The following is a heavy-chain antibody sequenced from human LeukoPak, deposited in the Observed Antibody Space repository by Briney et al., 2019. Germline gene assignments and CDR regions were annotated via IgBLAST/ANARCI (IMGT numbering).Heavy chain of an antibody. Sequence: GGSLRLSCAASGFTFSGYAMSWVRQAPGKGLEWVSYISSSGSTIYYADSVKGRFTISRDNAKNSLYLQMNSLRAEDTAVYYCARDGVTAPAEYFQHWGQGTLVTVSS. CDR2: ISSSGSTI. D-gene: IGHD2-21*02. J-gene: IGHJ1*01. CDR1: GFTFSGYA. V-gene: IGHV3-48*03. CDR3: ARDGVTAPAEYFQH.